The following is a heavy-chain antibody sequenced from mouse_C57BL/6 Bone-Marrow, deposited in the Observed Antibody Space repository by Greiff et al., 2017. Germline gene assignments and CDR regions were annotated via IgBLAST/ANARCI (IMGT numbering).Heavy chain of an antibody. CDR1: GFTFSDFY. J-gene: IGHJ3*01. Sequence: EVKVVESGGGLVQSGRSLRLSCATSGFTFSDFYMEWVRQAPGKGLEWIAASRNKANDYTTEYSASVKGRFIVSRDTSQSILYLQMNALRAEDTAIYYCARDDGISFAYWGQGTLVTVSA. V-gene: IGHV7-1*01. CDR3: ARDDGISFAY. CDR2: SRNKANDYTT. D-gene: IGHD1-3*01.